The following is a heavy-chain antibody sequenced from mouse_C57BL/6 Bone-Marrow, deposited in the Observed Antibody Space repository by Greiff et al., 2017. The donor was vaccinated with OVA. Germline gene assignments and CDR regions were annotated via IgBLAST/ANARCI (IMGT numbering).Heavy chain of an antibody. Sequence: VQVVASGPGLVQPSPSLSITCTVSGFSLTSYGVHWVRQSPGKGLEWLGVIWRGGSTDYNAAFISRLSISKDNSKCQVFFKMNSLQADDTAIYYCARSLPHYYGSSYVCYYAMDYWGQGTSVTVSS. J-gene: IGHJ4*01. V-gene: IGHV2-2*01. D-gene: IGHD1-1*01. CDR3: ARSLPHYYGSSYVCYYAMDY. CDR2: IWRGGST. CDR1: GFSLTSYG.